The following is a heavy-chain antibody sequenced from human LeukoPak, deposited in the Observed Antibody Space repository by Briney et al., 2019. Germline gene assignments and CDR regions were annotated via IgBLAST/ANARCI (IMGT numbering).Heavy chain of an antibody. CDR2: IIPILGIA. J-gene: IGHJ4*02. D-gene: IGHD5-12*01. V-gene: IGHV1-69*04. CDR3: ARLQNSGYEY. CDR1: GGTFSSYA. Sequence: SVKVSCKASGGTFSSYAISWVRQAPGQGLEWMGRIIPILGIANYAQKFQGRVTITADKSTSTAYMELSSLRSEDTAVYCCARLQNSGYEYWGQGTLVTVSS.